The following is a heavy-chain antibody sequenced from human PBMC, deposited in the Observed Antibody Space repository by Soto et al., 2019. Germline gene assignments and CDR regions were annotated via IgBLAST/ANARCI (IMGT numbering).Heavy chain of an antibody. CDR2: INHSGST. V-gene: IGHV4-34*01. CDR1: CGSFSAYY. J-gene: IGHJ3*02. Sequence: LSLTCAVYCGSFSAYYWSWIRQPPGKGLEWIGEINHSGSTNYNPSLKSRVTISVDTSKNQFSLKLSSVTAADTAVYYCARDSTGGFLEWLRGYYAFDIWGQGTMVTVSS. CDR3: ARDSTGGFLEWLRGYYAFDI. D-gene: IGHD3-3*01.